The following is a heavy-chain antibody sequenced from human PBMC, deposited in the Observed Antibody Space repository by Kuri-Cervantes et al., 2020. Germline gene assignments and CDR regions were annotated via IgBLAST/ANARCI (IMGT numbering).Heavy chain of an antibody. D-gene: IGHD5-18*01. J-gene: IGHJ6*03. V-gene: IGHV1-45*02. CDR2: ITPFNGNT. Sequence: SVKVSCKASGYTFTYRYLHWVRQAPGQALEWMGWITPFNGNTNYAQKFQDRVTITRDRSMSTAYMELSSLRSEDTAVYYCARDRYSYGHGYMDVWGKGTTVTVSS. CDR1: GYTFTYRY. CDR3: ARDRYSYGHGYMDV.